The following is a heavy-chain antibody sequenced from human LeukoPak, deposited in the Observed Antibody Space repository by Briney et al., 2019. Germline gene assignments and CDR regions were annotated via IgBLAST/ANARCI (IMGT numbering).Heavy chain of an antibody. Sequence: PGGSLRLSCAASGFTFSSYAMSWVRQAPGKGLEWVSAISGSGGSTYYADSVKGRFTISRDNSKNTLYLQMNSLRAEDTAVYYCAKDLSKVVIIGYFQHWGQGTLVTVSS. J-gene: IGHJ1*01. CDR2: ISGSGGST. V-gene: IGHV3-23*01. CDR1: GFTFSSYA. CDR3: AKDLSKVVIIGYFQH. D-gene: IGHD3-3*01.